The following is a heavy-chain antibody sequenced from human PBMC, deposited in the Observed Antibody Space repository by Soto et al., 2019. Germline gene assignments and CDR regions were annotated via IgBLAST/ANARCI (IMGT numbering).Heavy chain of an antibody. CDR1: GGSISSGGYY. V-gene: IGHV4-31*03. J-gene: IGHJ5*02. CDR3: AGVRDEAFDP. Sequence: SETLSLTCTVSGGSISSGGYYWSWIRQHPGKGLEWIGYIYYSGSTYYNPSLKSRVTISVDTSKNQFSLKLSSVTAADTAVYYCAGVRDEAFDPWGQGTLVTVSS. CDR2: IYYSGST.